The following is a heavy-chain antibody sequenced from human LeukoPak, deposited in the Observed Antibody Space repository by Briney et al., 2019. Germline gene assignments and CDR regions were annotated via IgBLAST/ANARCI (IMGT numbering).Heavy chain of an antibody. Sequence: GESLKISCKGSGYSFTSYWIGWVRQMPGKGLEWMGIIYPGGSDTRYSPSFQGQVTISADKSISTAYLQWSSLKASDTAMYYCARTYCSSTSCYTDFDYWGQGTLVTVSS. J-gene: IGHJ4*02. CDR1: GYSFTSYW. V-gene: IGHV5-51*01. D-gene: IGHD2-2*02. CDR2: IYPGGSDT. CDR3: ARTYCSSTSCYTDFDY.